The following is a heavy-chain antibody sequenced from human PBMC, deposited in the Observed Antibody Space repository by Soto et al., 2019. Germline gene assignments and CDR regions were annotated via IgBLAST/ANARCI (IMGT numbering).Heavy chain of an antibody. CDR3: ARDRTIFWEYYFDY. D-gene: IGHD3-9*01. CDR2: IKQDGSEK. V-gene: IGHV3-7*01. CDR1: GFTFSSYW. Sequence: PGGSLRLSCAASGFTFSSYWMSWVRQAPGKGLEWVANIKQDGSEKYYVDSVKGRFTLSRDNAKNSLYLQMNSLRAEDTAVYYCARDRTIFWEYYFDYWGQGTLVTVSS. J-gene: IGHJ4*02.